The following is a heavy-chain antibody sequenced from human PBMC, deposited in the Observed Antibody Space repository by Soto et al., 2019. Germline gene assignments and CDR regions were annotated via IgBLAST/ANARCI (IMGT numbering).Heavy chain of an antibody. CDR3: ARDDGRGAFDI. D-gene: IGHD1-26*01. CDR1: GYTFTNYY. J-gene: IGHJ3*02. CDR2: INPSGGST. Sequence: ASVKVSCKASGYTFTNYYVPWVRQAPGQGLEWMGIINPSGGSTSYAQKFQGRVTMTRDTSTSTVYMELSSLRSEDTAVYYCARDDGRGAFDIWGQGTMVTVSS. V-gene: IGHV1-46*03.